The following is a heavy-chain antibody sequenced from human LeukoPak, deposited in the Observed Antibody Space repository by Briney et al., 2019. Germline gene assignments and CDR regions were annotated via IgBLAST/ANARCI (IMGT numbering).Heavy chain of an antibody. V-gene: IGHV3-21*01. CDR1: GLVFSSYT. Sequence: GGSLRLSCAASGLVFSSYTMGWVRHAPGKGLEWVPSSTPATDSTNYADSVQGRFTISRDNAKKTAYLQMNSLRVEDTAIYFCVGNQDFWSGYHAFEYWGQGILVTVSS. D-gene: IGHD3-3*01. CDR2: STPATDST. J-gene: IGHJ4*02. CDR3: VGNQDFWSGYHAFEY.